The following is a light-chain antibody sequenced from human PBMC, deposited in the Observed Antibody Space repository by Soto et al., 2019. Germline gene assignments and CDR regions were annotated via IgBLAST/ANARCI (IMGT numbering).Light chain of an antibody. CDR2: EGS. CDR1: TSDAGTFGL. CDR3: SSYAGSTTFYV. J-gene: IGLJ1*01. V-gene: IGLV2-23*01. Sequence: QSALTQPASVSGSPGQSITISCSGTTSDAGTFGLVSWFQQHPGKAPKLMIYEGSKRPAGVSKRFSGSKSGDTASLTISGLQAEDEADYYCSSYAGSTTFYVFGTGTKVTVL.